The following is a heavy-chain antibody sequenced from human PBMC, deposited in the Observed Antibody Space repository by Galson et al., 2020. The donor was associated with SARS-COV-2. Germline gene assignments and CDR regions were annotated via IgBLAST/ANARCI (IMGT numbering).Heavy chain of an antibody. J-gene: IGHJ4*02. CDR2: LSGNGIST. D-gene: IGHD1-26*01. CDR1: GSTFGLHS. V-gene: IGHV3-23*01. CDR3: ARITGSDYVNLDH. Sequence: SLKISCAPSGSTFGLHSLTWVRQTPGKVLGLVQPLSGNGISTYYLESVRGRFTISRDNSRNTMYLQMSTLGAEDTAIYYGARITGSDYVNLDHWGQGILVTVSS.